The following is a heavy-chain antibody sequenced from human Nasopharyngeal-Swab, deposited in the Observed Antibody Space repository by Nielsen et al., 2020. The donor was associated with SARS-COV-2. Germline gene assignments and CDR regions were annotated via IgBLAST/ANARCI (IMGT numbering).Heavy chain of an antibody. Sequence: GGSLRLSCQGSGYTFTNNWITWVRQMPGKGLEWMGRIDPSDSYTYYSPSFQGHVIISADKSINTAYMQWSSLKAPDTAMYYCARQIGDYGFDAFDVWGQGTMVTVSS. CDR2: IDPSDSYT. CDR1: GYTFTNNW. J-gene: IGHJ3*01. CDR3: ARQIGDYGFDAFDV. D-gene: IGHD4-17*01. V-gene: IGHV5-10-1*01.